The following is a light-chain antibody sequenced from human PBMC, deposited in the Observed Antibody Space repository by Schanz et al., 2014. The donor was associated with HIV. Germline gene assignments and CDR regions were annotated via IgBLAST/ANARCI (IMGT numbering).Light chain of an antibody. Sequence: QSVLTQPASVSGSPGQSITISCTGTSSDVGSYNLVSWYQQHPGKAPKLMIYEVSKRPSGVSNRFSGSKSGNTASLTISGLQPEDEADYYCISYTSDTVLFGGGTKLT. CDR3: ISYTSDTVL. CDR2: EVS. V-gene: IGLV2-14*02. CDR1: SSDVGSYNL. J-gene: IGLJ2*01.